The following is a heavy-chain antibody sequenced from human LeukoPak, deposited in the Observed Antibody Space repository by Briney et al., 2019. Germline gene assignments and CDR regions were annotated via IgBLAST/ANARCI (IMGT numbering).Heavy chain of an antibody. CDR3: ARVGVAYCGGDCYSYSFDS. CDR1: GGSISSYY. V-gene: IGHV4-59*01. D-gene: IGHD2-21*02. J-gene: IGHJ4*02. Sequence: SETLSLTCTVSGGSISSYYWSWIRQPPGKGLEWIGYIYYSGSTNYNPSLKSRVTISVDTSKNQFSLKLSSVTAADTAVYYCARVGVAYCGGDCYSYSFDSWGQGTLVTVSS. CDR2: IYYSGST.